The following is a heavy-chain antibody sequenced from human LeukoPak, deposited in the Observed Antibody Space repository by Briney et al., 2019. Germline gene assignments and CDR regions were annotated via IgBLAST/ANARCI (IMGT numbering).Heavy chain of an antibody. CDR3: ARDRRLYYYDRLAL. J-gene: IGHJ4*02. D-gene: IGHD3-22*01. CDR1: GFTFSSYG. CDR2: ISYDGSNK. Sequence: GGSLRLSCAASGFTFSSYGMHWVRQAPGKGLEWVAVISYDGSNKYYANSVKGRFTISRDNSKNTLYLQMNSLRAEDTAVYYCARDRRLYYYDRLALWGQGTLVTVSS. V-gene: IGHV3-30*03.